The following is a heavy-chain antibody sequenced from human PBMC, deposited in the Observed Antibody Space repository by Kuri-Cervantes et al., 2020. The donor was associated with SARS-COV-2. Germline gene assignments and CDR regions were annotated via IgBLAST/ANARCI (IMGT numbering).Heavy chain of an antibody. J-gene: IGHJ4*02. D-gene: IGHD3-22*01. CDR3: TRSNFETTPNYYDSSGLDY. CDR1: GFTFSSYA. CDR2: ISYDGSNK. Sequence: GGSLRLSCAASGFTFSSYAMHWVRQAPGKGLEWVAVISYDGSNKYYADSVKGRFTISRDNSKNTLYLQMNSLRAEDTAVYYCTRSNFETTPNYYDSSGLDYWGQGTLVTVSS. V-gene: IGHV3-30-3*01.